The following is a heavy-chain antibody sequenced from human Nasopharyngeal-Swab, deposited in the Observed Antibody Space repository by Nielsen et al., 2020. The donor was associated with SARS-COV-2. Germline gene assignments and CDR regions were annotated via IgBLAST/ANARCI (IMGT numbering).Heavy chain of an antibody. V-gene: IGHV5-51*01. CDR2: IYPGDSDT. Sequence: GESLKISCQGSGSTFISHWIGWVRQMPGKGLEWMGIIYPGDSDTRYSPYFRGQVTISADRSTSTAYLQWSSLRASDTAMYYCARQTSSSTGYTFNIWGQGTMVTVSS. CDR3: ARQTSSSTGYTFNI. J-gene: IGHJ3*02. D-gene: IGHD2-2*02. CDR1: GSTFISHW.